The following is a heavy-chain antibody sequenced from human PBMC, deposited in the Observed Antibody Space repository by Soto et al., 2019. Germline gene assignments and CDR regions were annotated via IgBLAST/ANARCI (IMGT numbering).Heavy chain of an antibody. CDR3: ARVSTYYDFWSGYYRYYYYYMDV. D-gene: IGHD3-3*01. Sequence: PSETLSLTCAVYGGSFSGYYWSWIRQPPGKGLEWIGEINHSGSTNYNPSLKSRVTISVDTSKNQFSLKLSSVTAADTAVYYCARVSTYYDFWSGYYRYYYYYMDVWGKGTTVTVSS. V-gene: IGHV4-34*01. J-gene: IGHJ6*03. CDR1: GGSFSGYY. CDR2: INHSGST.